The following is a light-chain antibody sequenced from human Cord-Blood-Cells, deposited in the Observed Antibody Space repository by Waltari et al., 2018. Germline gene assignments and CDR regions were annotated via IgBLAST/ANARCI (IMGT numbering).Light chain of an antibody. Sequence: QSALTQPPSVSGSPGQSVTISCPGTSSDVGSYNRVPWYQQPPGTAPKLMIYEVSNRPSGVPDRFSGSKSGNTASLTISGLQAEDEADYYCSSYTSSSTLVFGGGTKLTVL. CDR2: EVS. V-gene: IGLV2-18*02. J-gene: IGLJ2*01. CDR1: SSDVGSYNR. CDR3: SSYTSSSTLV.